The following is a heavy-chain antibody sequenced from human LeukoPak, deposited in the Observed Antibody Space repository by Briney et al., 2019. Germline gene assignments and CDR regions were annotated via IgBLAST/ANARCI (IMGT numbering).Heavy chain of an antibody. CDR2: INHSGST. Sequence: SETLSLTCAVYGGSFSGYYWSWIRQPPGKGLEWTGEINHSGSTNYNPSLKSRVTISVDTSKNQFSLKLSSVTAADTAVYYCARIRFYSNYFDYWGQGTLVTVSS. CDR3: ARIRFYSNYFDY. CDR1: GGSFSGYY. J-gene: IGHJ4*02. V-gene: IGHV4-34*01. D-gene: IGHD3-3*01.